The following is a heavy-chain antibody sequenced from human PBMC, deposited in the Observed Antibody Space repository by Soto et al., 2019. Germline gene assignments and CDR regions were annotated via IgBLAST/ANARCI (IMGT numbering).Heavy chain of an antibody. CDR3: ASISDIVATVYFDY. CDR2: IYYSGST. J-gene: IGHJ4*02. CDR1: GGSISSSSYY. D-gene: IGHD5-12*01. V-gene: IGHV4-39*01. Sequence: SETLSLTCTVSGGSISSSSYYWGWIRQPPGKGLEWIGSIYYSGSTYYNPSLKSRVTISVDTSKNQFSLKLSSVTAADTAVYYCASISDIVATVYFDYWGQGTLVTVSS.